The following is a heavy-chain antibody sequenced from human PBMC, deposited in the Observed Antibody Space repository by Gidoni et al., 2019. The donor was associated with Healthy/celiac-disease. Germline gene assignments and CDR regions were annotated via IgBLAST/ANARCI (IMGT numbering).Heavy chain of an antibody. CDR1: GYTFTSYG. D-gene: IGHD4-4*01. Sequence: QVQLVQSGAEVKTPGASVTVSCKASGYTFTSYGISWVRQAPGQGREWMGWISAYNGNTNYAQKLKGRVTMTTDTATSTAYMELRSLRSDDTAVYYCARDQQGNKPYNYWGQGTLVTVSS. J-gene: IGHJ4*02. CDR3: ARDQQGNKPYNY. CDR2: ISAYNGNT. V-gene: IGHV1-18*01.